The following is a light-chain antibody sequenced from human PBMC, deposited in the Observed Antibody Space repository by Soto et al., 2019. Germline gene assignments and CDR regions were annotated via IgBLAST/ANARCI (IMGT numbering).Light chain of an antibody. CDR1: QTISSW. Sequence: DIQMTQSPSTLSGSVGDRVTITCRASQTISSWLAWYQQKPGKAPKLLIYKASTLKSGVPSRFSGSGSGTEFTLTISSLQPDDFATYYCQHYNSHSEAFGQWNKVDIK. V-gene: IGKV1-5*03. CDR3: QHYNSHSEA. J-gene: IGKJ1*01. CDR2: KAS.